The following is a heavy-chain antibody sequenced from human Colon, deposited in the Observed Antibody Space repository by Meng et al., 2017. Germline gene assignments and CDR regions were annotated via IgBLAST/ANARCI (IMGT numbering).Heavy chain of an antibody. V-gene: IGHV4-61*01. Sequence: QGQLRGSGPGLVRVSETLSLECSVSGVPVSSEFYYWTWVRQHPGKGLEWIGNIQYSGSTKHNPSLKSRASMSVDKSKNQFSLRLTSVTAADTAVYYCTSYASTPSRPPLEYFDFWGQGNLVTVSS. J-gene: IGHJ4*02. CDR1: GVPVSSEFYY. D-gene: IGHD6-6*01. CDR2: IQYSGST. CDR3: TSYASTPSRPPLEYFDF.